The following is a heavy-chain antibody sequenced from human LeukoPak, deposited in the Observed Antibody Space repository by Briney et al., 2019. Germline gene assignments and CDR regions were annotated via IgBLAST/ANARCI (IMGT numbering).Heavy chain of an antibody. D-gene: IGHD1-26*01. J-gene: IGHJ4*02. CDR3: ARNSGSYLSQDY. CDR1: GDSISSNNW. Sequence: SETLSLTCAVSGDSISSNNWWSWVRQPPGKGLEWIGEFHHSGSTNYNSSLKSRVTISIDKTRNQFSLKLSSVSAADTAVYYCARNSGSYLSQDYWGQGALVTVSS. V-gene: IGHV4-4*02. CDR2: FHHSGST.